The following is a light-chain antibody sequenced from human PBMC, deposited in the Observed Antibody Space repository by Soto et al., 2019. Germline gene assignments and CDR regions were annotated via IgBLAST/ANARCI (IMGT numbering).Light chain of an antibody. V-gene: IGKV1-5*03. CDR1: QSISSW. CDR2: KAS. J-gene: IGKJ1*01. CDR3: QQYNSYSGT. Sequence: DIQMTQSPSTLPASVGDRVTIACRASQSISSWLAWYQQKPGKAPKLLIYKASSLESGVPSRFSGSGSGTEFTLTISSLQPDDFATYYCQQYNSYSGTFGQGTK.